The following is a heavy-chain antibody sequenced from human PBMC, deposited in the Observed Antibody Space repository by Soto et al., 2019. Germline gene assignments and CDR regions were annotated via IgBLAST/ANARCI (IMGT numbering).Heavy chain of an antibody. D-gene: IGHD1-26*01. CDR3: ARGGWSLKPDNTWDYGMDV. CDR2: INAGNGNT. V-gene: IGHV1-3*01. J-gene: IGHJ6*02. Sequence: ASVKVSCKASGYTFTSYAMHWVRQAPGQRLEWMGWINAGNGNTKYSQKFQGRVTITRDTSASTAYMELSSLRSEDTAVYYCARGGWSLKPDNTWDYGMDVWGQGTTVTVSS. CDR1: GYTFTSYA.